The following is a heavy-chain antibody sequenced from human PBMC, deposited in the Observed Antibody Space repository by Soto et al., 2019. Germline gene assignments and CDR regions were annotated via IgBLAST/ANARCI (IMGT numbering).Heavy chain of an antibody. CDR2: IYWNDDK. CDR3: AHRQGVLRFLEWLPYF. D-gene: IGHD3-3*01. CDR1: GFSLTTSGVG. Sequence: GSGPTLVNPTQTLTLTCTFSGFSLTTSGVGVGWVRQPPGKALEWLTLIYWNDDKRYSPSLKSRLTITKDTSKNRVVLTMTNLDSEDTATYYCAHRQGVLRFLEWLPYFWGQGTLVTVSS. V-gene: IGHV2-5*01. J-gene: IGHJ4*02.